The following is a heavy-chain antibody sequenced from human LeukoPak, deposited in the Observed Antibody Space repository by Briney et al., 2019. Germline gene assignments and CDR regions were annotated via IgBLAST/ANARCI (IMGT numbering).Heavy chain of an antibody. J-gene: IGHJ4*02. CDR2: ISGSGGST. V-gene: IGHV3-23*01. Sequence: PGGSLRLSCAASGFTFSSYAMSWVRQAPGKGLEWVSAISGSGGSTYYADSVKGRFTISRDNSKNTLYLQMNSLRAEDTAAYYCARGVDIVATIINFDYWGQGTLVTVSS. D-gene: IGHD5-12*01. CDR3: ARGVDIVATIINFDY. CDR1: GFTFSSYA.